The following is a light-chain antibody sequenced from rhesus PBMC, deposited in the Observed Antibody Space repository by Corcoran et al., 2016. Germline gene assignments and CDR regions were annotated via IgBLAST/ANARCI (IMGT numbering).Light chain of an antibody. CDR3: QQHDNSPYS. CDR2: RAS. V-gene: IGKV1-69*01. Sequence: DIQMTQSPSSPSASVGDRVTITCRASQGINNWLAWYQQKPGKAPTLLLKRASNLQTGVPSRFSGSGSGTNFTLTISSLQPEDIATYYCQQHDNSPYSFGQGTKVEIK. CDR1: QGINNW. J-gene: IGKJ2*01.